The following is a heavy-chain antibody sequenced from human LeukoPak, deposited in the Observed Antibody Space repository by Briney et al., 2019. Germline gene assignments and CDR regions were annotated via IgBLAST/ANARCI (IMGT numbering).Heavy chain of an antibody. J-gene: IGHJ4*02. D-gene: IGHD3-22*01. V-gene: IGHV4-34*01. Sequence: KTSETLSLTCAVYGGSFSGYYWSWIRQPPGKGLEWIGEINHSGSTNYNPSLKSRVTISVDTSKNQFSLKLSSVTAADTAVYYCARSSPEYYYDSSGQYFDYWGQGTLVTAS. CDR2: INHSGST. CDR3: ARSSPEYYYDSSGQYFDY. CDR1: GGSFSGYY.